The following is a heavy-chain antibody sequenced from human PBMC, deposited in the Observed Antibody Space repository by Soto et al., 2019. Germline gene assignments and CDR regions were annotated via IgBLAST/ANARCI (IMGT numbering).Heavy chain of an antibody. CDR3: ARRGAIYDDFGY. CDR1: GGSISTTTYY. Sequence: PSETLSLTCTVSGGSISTTTYYWDWIRQPPGKGLEWIGTIYYSGSTYYNPSLKNRVTMSVDTSKNHFSLKLSSATAADTAVYYCARRGAIYDDFGYWGQGALVTVSS. V-gene: IGHV4-39*02. CDR2: IYYSGST. J-gene: IGHJ4*02. D-gene: IGHD3-16*01.